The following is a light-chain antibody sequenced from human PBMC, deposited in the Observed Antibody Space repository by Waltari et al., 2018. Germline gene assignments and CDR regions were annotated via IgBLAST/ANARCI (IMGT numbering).Light chain of an antibody. V-gene: IGLV8-61*01. CDR1: SGSLSSTSY. CDR3: LLYMGSGIWV. Sequence: QTVVTQEPSLSVSPGGTVTLTCALSSGSLSSTSYASWYQQSPGQAPRTLVYKTNSRSSGVPDRFSGSVLGDKAALTITGAQADDESYYCCLLYMGSGIWVFGGGTKLTVL. J-gene: IGLJ3*02. CDR2: KTN.